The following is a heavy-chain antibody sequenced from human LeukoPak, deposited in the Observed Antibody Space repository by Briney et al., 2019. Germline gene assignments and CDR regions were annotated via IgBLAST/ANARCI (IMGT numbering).Heavy chain of an antibody. CDR2: INHRGST. J-gene: IGHJ4*02. CDR1: GGSISSSNW. V-gene: IGHV4-4*02. Sequence: SGTLSLTCAVSGGSISSSNWWSWVRQPPGKGLEWVGEINHRGSTNYNTSLKSRVTILVDTSKNQFSLKLSSVTAADTAVYYCARHDDTYFDYWGQGTLVTVSS. CDR3: ARHDDTYFDY. D-gene: IGHD3-9*01.